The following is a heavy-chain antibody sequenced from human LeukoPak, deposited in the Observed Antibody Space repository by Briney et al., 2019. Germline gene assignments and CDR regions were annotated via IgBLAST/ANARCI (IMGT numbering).Heavy chain of an antibody. D-gene: IGHD6-19*01. Sequence: PSETLSLTCTVSGGSIDGYYWSWIRQSPGKGLEWIGYIYYTGSAFYNPSLKSRVIISLDTSKNQLSLNLRSVTAADTAVYYCARYTPSNTHNIAVAVGFDHWGQGTLVTVSS. CDR1: GGSIDGYY. J-gene: IGHJ4*02. CDR2: IYYTGSA. CDR3: ARYTPSNTHNIAVAVGFDH. V-gene: IGHV4-59*01.